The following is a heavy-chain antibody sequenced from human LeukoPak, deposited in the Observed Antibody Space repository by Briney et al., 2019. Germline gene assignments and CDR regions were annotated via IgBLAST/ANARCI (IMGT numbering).Heavy chain of an antibody. CDR3: ARDLRKYSSSSMVWYFDY. D-gene: IGHD6-6*01. V-gene: IGHV1-18*01. CDR2: ISAYNGNT. J-gene: IGHJ4*02. CDR1: GYTFTSYG. Sequence: GASVKVSCKASGYTFTSYGISWVRQAPGQGLEWMGWISAYNGNTNYAQKLQGRVTMTTDTSTSTAYMELRSLRSDDTAVYYCARDLRKYSSSSMVWYFDYWGQGTLVTVSS.